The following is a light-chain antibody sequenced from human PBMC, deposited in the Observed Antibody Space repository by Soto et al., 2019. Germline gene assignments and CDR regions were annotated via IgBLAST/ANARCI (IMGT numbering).Light chain of an antibody. Sequence: EVVLTQSPGTLSLSPGERATLSCRASQEVGSLVAWYQQKPGQVPRLLIYGASNRATGVSARFSGSGSGTDFTLTISSLQPEDFATYYCQQSYSTPPTFGGGTKVDIK. V-gene: IGKV3D-11*01. CDR3: QQSYSTPPT. J-gene: IGKJ4*01. CDR1: QEVGSL. CDR2: GAS.